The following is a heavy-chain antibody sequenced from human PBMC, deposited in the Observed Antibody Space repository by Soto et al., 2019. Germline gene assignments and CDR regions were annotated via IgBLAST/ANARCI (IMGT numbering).Heavy chain of an antibody. D-gene: IGHD3-22*01. CDR3: ARDALSRDSI. Sequence: SETLSLACTVSGGSISSGGYYWSWIRQHPGKGLEWIGYISYSGSTYYNPSLESRVTISVDTSKNQFSLKLSSVTAADTAVYYCARDALSRDSIWGQGTLVTVSS. V-gene: IGHV4-31*03. J-gene: IGHJ4*02. CDR2: ISYSGST. CDR1: GGSISSGGYY.